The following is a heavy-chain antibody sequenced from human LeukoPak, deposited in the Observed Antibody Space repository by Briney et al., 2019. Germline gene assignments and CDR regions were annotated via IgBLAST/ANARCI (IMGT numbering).Heavy chain of an antibody. Sequence: GGSLRLSCAASGFIVSSNYMNWVRQAPGKGLEWVSVIYSGGSTYYADSAKGRFTISRDSSKNTLYLQMNNLRAEDTAVYYCARDIVGAPSYYYYGMDVWGQGTTVTVSS. V-gene: IGHV3-66*01. CDR2: IYSGGST. CDR1: GFIVSSNY. J-gene: IGHJ6*02. D-gene: IGHD1-26*01. CDR3: ARDIVGAPSYYYYGMDV.